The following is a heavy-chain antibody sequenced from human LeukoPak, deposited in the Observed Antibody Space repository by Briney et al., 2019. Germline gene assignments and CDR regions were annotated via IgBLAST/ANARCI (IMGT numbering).Heavy chain of an antibody. Sequence: GGSLRLSCAASGFTFSDAAIHWVRQTSGKGLEWVGRIRSKTNNYATSYAAPVNGRFTISRDDPKNTAYLQMNSLKTEDTAVYYCTRHLIDMWGQGTMVTVSS. CDR2: IRSKTNNYAT. CDR3: TRHLIDM. V-gene: IGHV3-73*01. J-gene: IGHJ3*02. CDR1: GFTFSDAA.